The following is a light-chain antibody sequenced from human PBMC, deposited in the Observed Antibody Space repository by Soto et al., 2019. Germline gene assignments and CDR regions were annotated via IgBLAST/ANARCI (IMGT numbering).Light chain of an antibody. Sequence: NFMLTQPHSVSGSPGKTVTISCTRSSGSIASTYVQWYQQRPGSAPTTIIFDDDQRRSGVSYRFSCSIDSSSNSASLTISGLKNEDEADYYCQSYDSNKVIFGGWTKVTVL. J-gene: IGLJ2*01. CDR2: DDD. CDR3: QSYDSNKVI. CDR1: SGSIASTY. V-gene: IGLV6-57*04.